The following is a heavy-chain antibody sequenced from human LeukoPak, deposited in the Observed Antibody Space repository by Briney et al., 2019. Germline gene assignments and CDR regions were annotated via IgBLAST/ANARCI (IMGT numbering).Heavy chain of an antibody. CDR3: ASGYGGYVGWLDP. CDR1: GGSISSYY. J-gene: IGHJ5*02. CDR2: IYYSGST. D-gene: IGHD5-12*01. Sequence: KPSETLSLTCTVSGGSISSYYWSWIRQPPGKGLEWIGYIYYSGSTNYNPSLKSRVTISVDTSKNQFSLKLNSVTAADTAVYYCASGYGGYVGWLDPWGQGILVTVSS. V-gene: IGHV4-59*01.